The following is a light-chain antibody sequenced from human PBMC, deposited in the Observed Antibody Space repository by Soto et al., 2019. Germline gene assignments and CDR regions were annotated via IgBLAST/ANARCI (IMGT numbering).Light chain of an antibody. V-gene: IGLV4-69*01. CDR3: QTWGTARV. J-gene: IGLJ3*02. Sequence: QPVLTQSPSASASLGASVKLTCTLSSGHSSYAIAWHQQQPEKGPRYLMKVNSDGSHSKGDGIPDRFSGSSSGAERYLTISSLQSEDVGDYYCQTWGTARVFGGGTKVTVL. CDR2: VNSDGSH. CDR1: SGHSSYA.